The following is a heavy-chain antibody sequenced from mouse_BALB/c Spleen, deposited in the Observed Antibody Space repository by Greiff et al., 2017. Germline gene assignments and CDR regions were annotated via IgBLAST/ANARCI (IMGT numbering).Heavy chain of an antibody. J-gene: IGHJ3*01. V-gene: IGHV14-3*02. Sequence: VQLQQSGAELVKPGASVKLSCTASGFNIKDTYMHWVKQRPEQGLEWIGRIDPANGNTKYDPKFQGKATITADTSSNTAYLQLSSLTSEDTAFYYCARDDYDDWFAYWGQGTLVTVSA. CDR1: GFNIKDTY. CDR3: ARDDYDDWFAY. CDR2: IDPANGNT. D-gene: IGHD2-4*01.